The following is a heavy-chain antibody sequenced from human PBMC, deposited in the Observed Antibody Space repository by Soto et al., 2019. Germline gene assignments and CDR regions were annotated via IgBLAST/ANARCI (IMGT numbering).Heavy chain of an antibody. V-gene: IGHV3-30*18. CDR2: ISYDGSNK. D-gene: IGHD3-10*01. CDR1: GFTFSSHG. CDR3: AKDKGGVRANYYYYGMDV. J-gene: IGHJ6*02. Sequence: PGGCLRLYCASSGFTFSSHGMHWFRQSPGEGLEWVAVISYDGSNKYYTDSVKGRFTISRDNSKNTLYLQMNSLRAEDTAVYYCAKDKGGVRANYYYYGMDVWGQGPTVTVSS.